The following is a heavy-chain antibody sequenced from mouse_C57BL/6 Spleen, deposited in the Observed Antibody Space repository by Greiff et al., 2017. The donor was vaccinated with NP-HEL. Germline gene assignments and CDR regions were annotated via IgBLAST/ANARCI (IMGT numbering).Heavy chain of an antibody. Sequence: QVQLQQPGAELVKPGASVKLSCKASGYTFTSYWMQWVKQRPGQGLEWIGEIDPSDSYTNYNQKFKGKATLTVDTSSSTAYMQLSSLTSEDSAVYYCARPGRGGYWGQGTTLTVSS. CDR2: IDPSDSYT. CDR3: ARPGRGGY. D-gene: IGHD3-3*01. CDR1: GYTFTSYW. J-gene: IGHJ2*01. V-gene: IGHV1-50*01.